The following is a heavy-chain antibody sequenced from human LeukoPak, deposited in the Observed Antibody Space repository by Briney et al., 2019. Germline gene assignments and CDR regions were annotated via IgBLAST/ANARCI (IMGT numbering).Heavy chain of an antibody. V-gene: IGHV5-51*01. J-gene: IGHJ5*02. CDR1: GYTFTSWW. D-gene: IGHD1-1*01. Sequence: GESLKISCKGSGYTFTSWWIGWVRQMPGKGLEWMGIIYPGNSDTRYSPSFQGQVTISADRSISTAYLQWSSLTASDTAIYYCARHGGYTWNDIYFDRWSQGTLVTVSS. CDR3: ARHGGYTWNDIYFDR. CDR2: IYPGNSDT.